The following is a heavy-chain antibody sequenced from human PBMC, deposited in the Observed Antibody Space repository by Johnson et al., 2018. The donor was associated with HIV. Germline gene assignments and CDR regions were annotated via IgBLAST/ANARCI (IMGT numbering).Heavy chain of an antibody. CDR2: ISGSGGST. V-gene: IGHV3-23*04. CDR3: AKTVIVVVPAARGDAFDI. J-gene: IGHJ3*02. CDR1: GFTVSSNY. D-gene: IGHD2-2*01. Sequence: EQLVESGGGLIQPGGSLRLSCAASGFTVSSNYMSWVRQAPGKGLEWVSAISGSGGSTYYADSVKGRFTISRDNSKNTLYLQMNSLRAEDTAVYYCAKTVIVVVPAARGDAFDIWGQGTMVTVSS.